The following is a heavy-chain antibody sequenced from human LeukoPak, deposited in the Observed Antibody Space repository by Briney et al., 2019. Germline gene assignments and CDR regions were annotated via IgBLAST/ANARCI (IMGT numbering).Heavy chain of an antibody. V-gene: IGHV3-23*01. CDR2: ISGSGGST. Sequence: GGSLRLSCAASGFTFSSYAMRWVRQAPGKGLEWVSIISGSGGSTSYADSVKGRFTISRDNSNNTLYLQMSSLRAEDTALYYCAKTVRTWWGSDNWGDGTLVTVSS. CDR3: AKTVRTWWGSDN. D-gene: IGHD2-15*01. CDR1: GFTFSSYA. J-gene: IGHJ4*03.